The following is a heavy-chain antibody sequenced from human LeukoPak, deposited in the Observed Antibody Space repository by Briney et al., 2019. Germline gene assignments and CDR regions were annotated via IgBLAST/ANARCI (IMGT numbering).Heavy chain of an antibody. CDR1: GFTFSSYS. J-gene: IGHJ4*02. D-gene: IGHD6-13*01. CDR2: ISSSSSYI. V-gene: IGHV3-21*01. Sequence: GGSLRLSCAASGFTFSSYSMNWVRQAPGKGLEWVSSISSSSSYIYYADSVEGRFTISRDNAKNTLYLQMNSLRAEDTAVYYCARDRYSSSWFDYWGQGTLVTVSS. CDR3: ARDRYSSSWFDY.